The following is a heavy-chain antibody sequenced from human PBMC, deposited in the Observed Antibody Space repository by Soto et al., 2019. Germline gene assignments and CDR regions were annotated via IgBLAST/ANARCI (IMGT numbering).Heavy chain of an antibody. V-gene: IGHV3-30*18. D-gene: IGHD6-6*01. CDR1: GFTFSSYG. CDR3: AKAPGGNSIAARNYFDY. Sequence: PGGSLRLSCAASGFTFSSYGMHWVRQAPGKGLEWVAVISYDGSNKYYADSVKGRFTISRDNSKNTLYLQMNSLRAEDTAVYYCAKAPGGNSIAARNYFDYWGQGTLVTVSS. J-gene: IGHJ4*02. CDR2: ISYDGSNK.